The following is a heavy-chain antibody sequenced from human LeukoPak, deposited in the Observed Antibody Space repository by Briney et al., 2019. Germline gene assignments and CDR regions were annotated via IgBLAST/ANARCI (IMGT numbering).Heavy chain of an antibody. J-gene: IGHJ4*02. V-gene: IGHV4-34*01. D-gene: IGHD2-2*01. CDR2: INHSGST. CDR3: ARAPIVVVPAAMGPFDY. CDR1: GGSFSGYY. Sequence: SETLSLTCAVYGGSFSGYYWSWIRQPPGKGLEWIGEINHSGSTNYNPSLKSRATISVDTSKNQFSLKLSSVTAADTAVYYCARAPIVVVPAAMGPFDYWGQGTLVTVSS.